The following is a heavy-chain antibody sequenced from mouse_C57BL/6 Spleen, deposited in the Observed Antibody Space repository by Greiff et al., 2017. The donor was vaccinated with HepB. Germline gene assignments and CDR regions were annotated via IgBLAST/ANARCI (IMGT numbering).Heavy chain of an antibody. CDR1: GYTFTSYW. CDR3: SRSGSLSNWAFDY. V-gene: IGHV1-7*01. Sequence: QVQLQQSGAELAKPGASVKLSCKASGYTFTSYWMHWVKQRPGQGLEWIGYINPSSGYTKYNQKFKDKATLTADKSSSTAYMQLSSLTYEDSAVYYCSRSGSLSNWAFDYWGQGTTLTVSS. CDR2: INPSSGYT. J-gene: IGHJ2*01. D-gene: IGHD4-1*01.